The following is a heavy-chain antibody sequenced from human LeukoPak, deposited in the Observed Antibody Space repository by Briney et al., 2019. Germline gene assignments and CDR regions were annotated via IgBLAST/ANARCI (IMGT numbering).Heavy chain of an antibody. J-gene: IGHJ4*02. D-gene: IGHD3-10*01. CDR1: GGTFSSYA. Sequence: SVKVSCKASGGTFSSYAISWVRQAHGQGLEWMGRIIPILGIANYAQKFQGRVTITADKSTSTAYMELSSLRSEDTAVYYCASQYYYGSGSYYTGFDYWGQGTLVTVSS. CDR3: ASQYYYGSGSYYTGFDY. CDR2: IIPILGIA. V-gene: IGHV1-69*04.